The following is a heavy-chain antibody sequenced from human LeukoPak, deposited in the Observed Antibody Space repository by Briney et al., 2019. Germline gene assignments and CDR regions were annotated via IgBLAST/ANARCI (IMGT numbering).Heavy chain of an antibody. V-gene: IGHV4-38-2*02. CDR3: ARGWYSYGHTDY. CDR2: IYHSGST. Sequence: SETLSLTCTVSGYSISSGYYWGWIRQPPGKGLEWIGSIYHSGSTYYNPSLKSRVTISVDTFKNQFSLKLSSVTAADTAVYYCARGWYSYGHTDYWGQGTLVTVSS. CDR1: GYSISSGYY. J-gene: IGHJ4*02. D-gene: IGHD5-18*01.